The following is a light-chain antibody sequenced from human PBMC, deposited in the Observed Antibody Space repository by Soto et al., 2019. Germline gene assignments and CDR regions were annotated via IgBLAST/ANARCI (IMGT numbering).Light chain of an antibody. CDR2: DVS. V-gene: IGLV2-14*01. Sequence: QSALTRPASGSGSPGQSITISCTGTSSDGGGYNDVSWDQQHPGKAPKLMIYDVSNRPSGVSNRSSGSKSGNTASLTISGLQAEDEAHYYCSSYTSRSTPFVFGTGTKVTVL. CDR1: SSDGGGYND. CDR3: SSYTSRSTPFV. J-gene: IGLJ1*01.